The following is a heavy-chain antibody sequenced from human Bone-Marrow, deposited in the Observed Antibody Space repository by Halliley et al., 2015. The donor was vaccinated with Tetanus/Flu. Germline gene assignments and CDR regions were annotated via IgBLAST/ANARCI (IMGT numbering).Heavy chain of an antibody. D-gene: IGHD3-22*01. Sequence: TLSLTCTVSGDSFSSDNWWSWVRQPPGKGLEWNGEVFDSDSGSANYNPSLKSRVTISVDKSNNQFSLRLTSVTAADTAVYYCARDQDYYDRSLHDEFGLDVWGPGTTVAVSS. CDR2: VFDSDSGSA. CDR1: GDSFSSDNW. CDR3: ARDQDYYDRSLHDEFGLDV. V-gene: IGHV4-4*02. J-gene: IGHJ6*02.